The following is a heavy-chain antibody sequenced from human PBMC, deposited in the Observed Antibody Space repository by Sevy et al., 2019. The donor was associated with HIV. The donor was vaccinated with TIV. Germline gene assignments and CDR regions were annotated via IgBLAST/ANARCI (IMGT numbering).Heavy chain of an antibody. CDR2: IYYSGST. J-gene: IGHJ4*02. CDR1: GGSISSGGYY. D-gene: IGHD3-22*01. V-gene: IGHV4-31*03. CDR3: ASLSDGGYELHDRSGYYFDY. Sequence: SESLSLTCTVSGGSISSGGYYWSWIRQHPGKGLEWIGYIYYSGSTYYNPSLKSRVTISVDTSKNQFSLKLSSVTAADTAVYYRASLSDGGYELHDRSGYYFDYWGQGTPVAVSS.